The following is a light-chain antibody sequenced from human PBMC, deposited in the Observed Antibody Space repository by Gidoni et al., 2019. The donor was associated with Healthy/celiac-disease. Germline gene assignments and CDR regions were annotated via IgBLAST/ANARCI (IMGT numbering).Light chain of an antibody. V-gene: IGLV3-27*01. Sequence: SYELTQPSSLSVSPGQTARITRSGDVLAKKYARWFQQKPGQAPVLVIYKDSERPSGIPERFSGSSSGTTVTLTISGAQVEDEADYYCYSAADNNLGVFGTGTKVTV. CDR1: VLAKKY. CDR3: YSAADNNLGV. CDR2: KDS. J-gene: IGLJ1*01.